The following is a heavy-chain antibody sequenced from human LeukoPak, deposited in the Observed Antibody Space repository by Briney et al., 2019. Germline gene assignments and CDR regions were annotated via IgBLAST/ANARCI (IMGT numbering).Heavy chain of an antibody. Sequence: PGGSLRLSCAASGFTFSSYSMNWVRQAPGKGLEWVSSISSSGSYIYYLDSVRGRFTISRDNAKNSLYLQMNSLRAEDTAVYYCASRTPHANWGQGTLVTVSS. J-gene: IGHJ4*02. CDR2: ISSSGSYI. CDR1: GFTFSSYS. CDR3: ASRTPHAN. V-gene: IGHV3-21*01.